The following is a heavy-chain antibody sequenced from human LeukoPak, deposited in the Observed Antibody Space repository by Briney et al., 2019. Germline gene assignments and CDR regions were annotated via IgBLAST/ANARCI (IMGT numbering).Heavy chain of an antibody. CDR3: ARGDGTNYYYYYMDV. CDR1: GYSLSSGYY. CDR2: VDHSGGT. J-gene: IGHJ6*03. V-gene: IGHV4-38-2*02. Sequence: SETLSLTCTVSGYSLSSGYYWGWIRQPPGKGLEWIGSVDHSGGTYYNPSLRSRVSISVDTSKNQFSLKLSSVTAADTAVYYCARGDGTNYYYYYMDVWGKGTTVTVSS. D-gene: IGHD3-16*01.